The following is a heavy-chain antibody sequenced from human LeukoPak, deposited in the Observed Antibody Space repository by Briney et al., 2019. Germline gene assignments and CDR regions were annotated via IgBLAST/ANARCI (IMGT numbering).Heavy chain of an antibody. Sequence: PGGSLRLSCAASGFTFSTYWMHWVRQAPGKGLVWVSRINSDGSRTTYADSVKGRFTISRDNSKNTLYLQMNSLRTEDTAVYYCARRMAANAFDIWGQGTMVTVSS. CDR2: INSDGSRT. CDR3: ARRMAANAFDI. J-gene: IGHJ3*02. D-gene: IGHD5-24*01. CDR1: GFTFSTYW. V-gene: IGHV3-74*01.